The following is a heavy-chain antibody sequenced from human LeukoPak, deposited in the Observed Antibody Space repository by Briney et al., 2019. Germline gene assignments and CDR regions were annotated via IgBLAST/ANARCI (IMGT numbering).Heavy chain of an antibody. D-gene: IGHD3-10*01. CDR2: IYYSGST. V-gene: IGHV4-59*01. Sequence: SETLSLTCSASGGSISTYYWSWIRQPPGKGLEWIGYIYYSGSTNYNPSLKSRATISIDTSKNQFSLKLSSVTAADTAVYYCARSYYGSGSYYSFDYWGQGTLVTVSS. J-gene: IGHJ4*02. CDR3: ARSYYGSGSYYSFDY. CDR1: GGSISTYY.